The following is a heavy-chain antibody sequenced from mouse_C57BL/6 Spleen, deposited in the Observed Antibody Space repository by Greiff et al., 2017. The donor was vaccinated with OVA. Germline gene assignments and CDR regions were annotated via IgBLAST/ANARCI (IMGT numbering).Heavy chain of an antibody. Sequence: QVQLQQSGAELVKPGASVKISCKASGYAFSSYWMNWVKQRPGKGLEWIGQIYPGDGDTNYNGKFKGKATLTADKSSSTAYMQLSSLTSEDSAVYFCARDGLYRYWYVDVWGTGTTVTVSS. V-gene: IGHV1-80*01. J-gene: IGHJ1*03. D-gene: IGHD2-3*01. CDR3: ARDGLYRYWYVDV. CDR2: IYPGDGDT. CDR1: GYAFSSYW.